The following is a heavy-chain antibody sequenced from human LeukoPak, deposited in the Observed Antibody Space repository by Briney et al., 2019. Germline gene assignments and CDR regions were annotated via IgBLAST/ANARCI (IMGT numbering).Heavy chain of an antibody. D-gene: IGHD1-1*01. J-gene: IGHJ4*02. CDR1: GFTLSSYA. Sequence: GGPLRLSCAASGFTLSSYAMSWVRQAPGKGLEWAANIKPDGSQIYYVDSVKGRFTISRDNAKNSLCLQMSSLRAEDTAVYYCARDLNWETYWGQGTLVTVSS. CDR2: IKPDGSQI. V-gene: IGHV3-7*01. CDR3: ARDLNWETY.